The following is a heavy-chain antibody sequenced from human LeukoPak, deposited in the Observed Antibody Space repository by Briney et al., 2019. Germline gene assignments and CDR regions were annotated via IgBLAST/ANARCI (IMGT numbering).Heavy chain of an antibody. J-gene: IGHJ6*03. Sequence: SGGSLRLSCAASGVTFSSYDMHWVRQAPGKGLEWVAFIRYDGSNKYYADYVKGRFTISRDNSKNTLYLQMNSPRAEDTAVYYCAKGRDSSGYYLGYYYYMVVWGKGTTVTVSS. V-gene: IGHV3-30*02. D-gene: IGHD3-22*01. CDR1: GVTFSSYD. CDR2: IRYDGSNK. CDR3: AKGRDSSGYYLGYYYYMVV.